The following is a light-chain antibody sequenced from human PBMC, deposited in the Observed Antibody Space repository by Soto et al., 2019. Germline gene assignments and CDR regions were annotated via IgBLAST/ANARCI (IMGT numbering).Light chain of an antibody. CDR1: QSLLHSNGYNY. CDR3: MQALQTLHT. Sequence: DIVMTQTPLSLSVAPGQPASISCRSSQSLLHSNGYNYLDWYLQKPGQSPQLLIYLGSNRASGVPDRFSGSGSGTDFTLKISRVEAEDVGVYYCMQALQTLHTFGQGTKVDIK. CDR2: LGS. J-gene: IGKJ1*01. V-gene: IGKV2-28*01.